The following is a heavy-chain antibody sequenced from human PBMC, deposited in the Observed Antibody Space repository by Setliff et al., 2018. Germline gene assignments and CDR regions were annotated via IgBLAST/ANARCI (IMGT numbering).Heavy chain of an antibody. CDR1: GYTFTVYT. CDR3: ARGYRGYYNFWSGSQGANWFDP. D-gene: IGHD3-3*01. CDR2: MNPNSGNT. Sequence: ASVKVSCKVSGYTFTVYTMNWVRQAPGQGLEWMGWMNPNSGNTGYAQKFQGRVTMTRNTSISTAYMELSSLRSEDTAVYYCARGYRGYYNFWSGSQGANWFDPWGQGTLVTVSS. J-gene: IGHJ5*02. V-gene: IGHV1-8*02.